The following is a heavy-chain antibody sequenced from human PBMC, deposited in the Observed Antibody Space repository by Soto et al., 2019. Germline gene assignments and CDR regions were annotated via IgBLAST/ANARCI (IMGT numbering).Heavy chain of an antibody. D-gene: IGHD2-15*01. Sequence: SETLSLTCTVSGASLSSISYYWGWIRQPPGKGLEWVGSIFFTGNIYYNPSLKSRVTISVDTSRNQFSLMVNSVTAADTAVYYCASRHCSGVSRYTPGFDSWGQGALVTVAS. J-gene: IGHJ4*02. CDR2: IFFTGNI. CDR3: ASRHCSGVSRYTPGFDS. V-gene: IGHV4-39*01. CDR1: GASLSSISYY.